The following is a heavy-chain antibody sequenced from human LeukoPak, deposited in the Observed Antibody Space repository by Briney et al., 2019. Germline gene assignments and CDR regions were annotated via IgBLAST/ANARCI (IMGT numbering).Heavy chain of an antibody. J-gene: IGHJ6*02. CDR2: IYYSGTT. CDR1: GVSISSSSYY. V-gene: IGHV4-39*01. D-gene: IGHD3-22*01. CDR3: ARHAADSSGFYNYYGMDV. Sequence: EASETLSLTCTVSGVSISSSSYYWGWIRQPPGKGLEWIGSIYYSGTTYFSPSLKSRVTISVDTSKNQFSLELSSVTAADTAVYFCARHAADSSGFYNYYGMDVWGQGTTVIVSS.